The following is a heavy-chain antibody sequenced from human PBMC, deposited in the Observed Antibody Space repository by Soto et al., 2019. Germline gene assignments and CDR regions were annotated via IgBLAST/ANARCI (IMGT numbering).Heavy chain of an antibody. CDR2: MSHDGKTE. Sequence: LRLSCEASGFRFRDYAMHWVRQAPGKGLDWVAVMSHDGKTEYHADSVKGRFTISRDNFENTLYLQMNSLRGEDTALYYCARSFHGSGCIWDAMDVWGQGTTVTVSS. J-gene: IGHJ6*02. V-gene: IGHV3-30*04. D-gene: IGHD3-3*01. CDR3: ARSFHGSGCIWDAMDV. CDR1: GFRFRDYA.